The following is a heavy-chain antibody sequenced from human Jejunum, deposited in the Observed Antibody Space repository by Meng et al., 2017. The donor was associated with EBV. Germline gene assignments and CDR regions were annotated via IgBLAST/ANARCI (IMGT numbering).Heavy chain of an antibody. V-gene: IGHV3-74*01. Sequence: VNLVEPCGALVQTGGSLGLSCSAFEFTLGDYWIHWVRQAPGKGLVWVSRIKNDGTDPYYADSVKGRFTVSRDNAKNTLYLQMNSLRAEDTAIYYCARGYRDYWGRGTLVTVSS. CDR1: EFTLGDYW. J-gene: IGHJ4*02. CDR2: IKNDGTDP. CDR3: ARGYRDY. D-gene: IGHD5-18*01.